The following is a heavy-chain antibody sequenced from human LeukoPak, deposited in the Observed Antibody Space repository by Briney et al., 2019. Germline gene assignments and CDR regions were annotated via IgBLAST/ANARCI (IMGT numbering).Heavy chain of an antibody. D-gene: IGHD6-6*01. CDR2: FYYSGST. CDR1: GGSISYYY. CDR3: ARGYSSTSWFDP. J-gene: IGHJ5*02. V-gene: IGHV4-59*01. Sequence: SETLSLTCTVSGGSISYYYWSWIRQPPAKGLEWIGYFYYSGSTNYNPSLKSRVTISVDTSKNQFSLNLSSVTAADTAVYYCARGYSSTSWFDPWGQGTLVTVSS.